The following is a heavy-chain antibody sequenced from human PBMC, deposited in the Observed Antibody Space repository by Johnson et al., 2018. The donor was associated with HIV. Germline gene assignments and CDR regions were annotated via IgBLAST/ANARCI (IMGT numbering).Heavy chain of an antibody. V-gene: IGHV3-20*04. J-gene: IGHJ3*02. D-gene: IGHD6-6*01. CDR2: INWNGGGT. Sequence: QLVESGGGVVRPGGSLRLSCAASGFTFDDYDMSWVRQPPGKGLEWVSGINWNGGGTTYADSMKGRFTISRDNTRKSLYLQMNSLRAEDTALYYCARELLGSSSPDAFDIWGQGTMVTVSS. CDR3: ARELLGSSSPDAFDI. CDR1: GFTFDDYD.